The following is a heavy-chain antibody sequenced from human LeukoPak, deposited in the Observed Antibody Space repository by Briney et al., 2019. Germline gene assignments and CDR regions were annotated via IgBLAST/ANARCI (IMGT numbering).Heavy chain of an antibody. CDR3: ATPVARNYYFDY. CDR1: GYTLTELS. CDR2: FDPEDGET. V-gene: IGHV1-24*01. D-gene: IGHD5-12*01. Sequence: GTSVKVSCKVSGYTLTELSMHWVRQAPGKRLEWMGGFDPEDGETIYAQKFQGRVTMTEDTSTDTAYMELSSLRSEDTAVYYCATPVARNYYFDYWGQGTLVTVSS. J-gene: IGHJ4*02.